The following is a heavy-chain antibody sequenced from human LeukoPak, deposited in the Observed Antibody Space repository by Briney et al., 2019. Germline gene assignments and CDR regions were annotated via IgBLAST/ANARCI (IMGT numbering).Heavy chain of an antibody. Sequence: SETLSLTCTVSGGSVSAYYWSWIRQPAGKGLEWIGRIYTSGSSNYNPSLKSRVTMSVDTSMNQFSLKLSSVTAADTAVYYCARGRGGSSPYYFDYWGQGTLVTVSS. V-gene: IGHV4-4*07. J-gene: IGHJ4*02. CDR2: IYTSGSS. D-gene: IGHD6-13*01. CDR3: ARGRGGSSPYYFDY. CDR1: GGSVSAYY.